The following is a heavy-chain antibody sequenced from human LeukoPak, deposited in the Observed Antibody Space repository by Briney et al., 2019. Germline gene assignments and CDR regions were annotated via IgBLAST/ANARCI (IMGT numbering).Heavy chain of an antibody. CDR3: ARRYYGNRKAFDI. V-gene: IGHV5-51*01. Sequence: GESLKISCKGSGYSFTNYWIGWVRRMPGKGLEWMGIIYPGDSDTRYSPSFQGQVTISADKSISTAYLQWSSLKASDTAMYYCARRYYGNRKAFDIWGQGTMVTVSS. J-gene: IGHJ3*02. CDR2: IYPGDSDT. CDR1: GYSFTNYW. D-gene: IGHD1-14*01.